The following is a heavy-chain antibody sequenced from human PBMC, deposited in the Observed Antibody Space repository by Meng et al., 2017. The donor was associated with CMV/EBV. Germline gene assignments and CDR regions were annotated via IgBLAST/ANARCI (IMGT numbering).Heavy chain of an antibody. CDR1: GFTFSSYW. V-gene: IGHV3-7*01. CDR2: IKQDGSEK. Sequence: GGSLRLSCAASGFTFSSYWMSWVRQAPGKGLEWVANIKQDGSEKYYVDSAKGRFTISRDNAKNSLYLQMNSLRAEDTAVYYCARDPEQWLDDFDYWGQGTLVTVSS. D-gene: IGHD6-19*01. J-gene: IGHJ4*02. CDR3: ARDPEQWLDDFDY.